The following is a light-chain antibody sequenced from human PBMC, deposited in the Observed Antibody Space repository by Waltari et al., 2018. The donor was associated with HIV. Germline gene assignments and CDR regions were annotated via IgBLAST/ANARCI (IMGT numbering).Light chain of an antibody. V-gene: IGKV3-11*01. CDR2: DAS. CDR1: QTFSGY. CDR3: QQRTNWPPTWT. J-gene: IGKJ1*01. Sequence: EILLTQSPATLSLSPGQRATLSCRASQTFSGYLAWYQQKPGPAPRLLIYDASNRATSIPARFSGSRSGTDVTLTISSLEPEDFAVYYCQQRTNWPPTWTFGQGTKVEIK.